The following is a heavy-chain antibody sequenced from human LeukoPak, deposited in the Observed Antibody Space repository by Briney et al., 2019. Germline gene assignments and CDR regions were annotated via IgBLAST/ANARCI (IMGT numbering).Heavy chain of an antibody. V-gene: IGHV4-59*01. CDR1: GGSISSYY. J-gene: IGHJ4*02. Sequence: SETLSLTCTVSGGSISSYYWSWIRQPPGKGLEWIGYIYYSGSINYNPSLKSRVTISVDTSKNQFSLKLSSVTAADTAVYYCARDDQTTSAFDYWGQGTLVTVSS. CDR3: ARDDQTTSAFDY. D-gene: IGHD1-7*01. CDR2: IYYSGSI.